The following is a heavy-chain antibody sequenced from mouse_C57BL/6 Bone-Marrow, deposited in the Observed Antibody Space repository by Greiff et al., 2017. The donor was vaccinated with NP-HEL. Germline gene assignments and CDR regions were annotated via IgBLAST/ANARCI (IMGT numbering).Heavy chain of an antibody. Sequence: VQLQQSGPELVKPGASVKISCKASGYAFSSSWMNWVKQRPGQGLEWIGRIYPGDGDTNYNGKFKGKATLTADKSSSTAYMQLNSLTSEDSAVYFCARRVNYVGYYFDYWGQGTTLTVSS. CDR2: IYPGDGDT. CDR1: GYAFSSSW. CDR3: ARRVNYVGYYFDY. D-gene: IGHD2-1*01. J-gene: IGHJ2*01. V-gene: IGHV1-82*01.